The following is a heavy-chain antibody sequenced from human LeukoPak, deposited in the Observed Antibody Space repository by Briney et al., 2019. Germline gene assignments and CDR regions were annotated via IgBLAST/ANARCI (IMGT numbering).Heavy chain of an antibody. D-gene: IGHD6-13*01. CDR3: ARAGPSSSWHQFDY. Sequence: GGSLRLSCAASGFTVSRNYMSWVRQAPGKGLEWVSVIYSGGRTYYADSVKGRFTISRDNSKNTLYFQMNSLRAEDTAVYYCARAGPSSSWHQFDYWGQGTLVTVSS. V-gene: IGHV3-66*01. CDR2: IYSGGRT. CDR1: GFTVSRNY. J-gene: IGHJ4*02.